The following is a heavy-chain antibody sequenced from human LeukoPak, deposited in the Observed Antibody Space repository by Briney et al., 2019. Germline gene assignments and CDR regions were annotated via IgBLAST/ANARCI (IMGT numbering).Heavy chain of an antibody. Sequence: GGSLRLSCAASGFTFSSYSMNWFRKAPGKGLEGVSYIISSRDAMYYADSVKGRFTISRDNAKNSLYLQMNNLRVEDTAVYYCATDPVPASNHFDSWGQGTLVTVPS. CDR2: IISSRDAM. D-gene: IGHD4-17*01. J-gene: IGHJ4*02. CDR3: ATDPVPASNHFDS. CDR1: GFTFSSYS. V-gene: IGHV3-48*04.